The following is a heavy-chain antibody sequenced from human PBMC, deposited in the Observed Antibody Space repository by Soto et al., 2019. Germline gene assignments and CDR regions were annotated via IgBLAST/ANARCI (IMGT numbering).Heavy chain of an antibody. V-gene: IGHV1-69*06. J-gene: IGHJ6*02. D-gene: IGHD4-17*01. CDR1: GGTFSSYG. CDR3: ASTETTEKSWDYYYAMDV. Sequence: SVKVSCKASGGTFSSYGINWVRQAPGQGLEWMGGIISIFDTANYAQKFQGRVTITADKSTSRAYMELSSLRSEDTAVYYCASTETTEKSWDYYYAMDVWGQGTTVTVSS. CDR2: IISIFDTA.